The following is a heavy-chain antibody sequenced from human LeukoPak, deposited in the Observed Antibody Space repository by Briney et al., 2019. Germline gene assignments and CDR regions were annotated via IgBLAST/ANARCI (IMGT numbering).Heavy chain of an antibody. D-gene: IGHD5-18*01. CDR3: AKDIMNGYSFGLLDY. J-gene: IGHJ4*02. V-gene: IGHV3-43*02. CDR2: ISGDAGTT. Sequence: GGSLSLSCAPCGFTFVHFATLWVRQVPGKGLEWVSLISGDAGTTYYAESVKGRFTISRDNNKDSLYLQLNSLTTEDTAFYYCAKDIMNGYSFGLLDYWGQGALVTVSS. CDR1: GFTFVHFA.